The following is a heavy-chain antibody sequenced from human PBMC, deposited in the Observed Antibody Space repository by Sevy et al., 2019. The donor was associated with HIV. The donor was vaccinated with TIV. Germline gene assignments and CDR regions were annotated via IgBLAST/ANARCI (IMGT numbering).Heavy chain of an antibody. D-gene: IGHD3-9*01. CDR2: ISYDGSYI. V-gene: IGHV3-30*03. CDR3: ARDSGYSVAWSVGQ. CDR1: GFTFSAHA. Sequence: GGSLRLSCAASGFTFSAHAMHWVRQAPGKGLEWVAVISYDGSYISYADSVKGRFTISRDDSKDTLYLQMNSLTAEDTAFYYCARDSGYSVAWSVGQWGQGSLVTVSS. J-gene: IGHJ4*02.